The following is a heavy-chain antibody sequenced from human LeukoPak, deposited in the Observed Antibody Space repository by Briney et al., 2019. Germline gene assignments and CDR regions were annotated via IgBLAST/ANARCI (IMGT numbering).Heavy chain of an antibody. Sequence: PGGSLRLSCAASGFSVHHYTMHWVRQAPGRGLEWVTLLSWDGITTNYADSVKGRFTISRDNTKNSLYLQMNSLRAEDTAVYYCARDLRAYYYDSSGYQPLDYWGQGTLVTVSS. D-gene: IGHD3-22*01. J-gene: IGHJ4*02. CDR3: ARDLRAYYYDSSGYQPLDY. CDR1: GFSVHHYT. V-gene: IGHV3-43*01. CDR2: LSWDGITT.